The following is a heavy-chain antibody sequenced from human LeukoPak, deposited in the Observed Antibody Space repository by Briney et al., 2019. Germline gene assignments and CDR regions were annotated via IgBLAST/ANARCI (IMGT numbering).Heavy chain of an antibody. J-gene: IGHJ4*02. CDR3: TKDQTPFY. CDR1: GFTFGGYA. CDR2: IRSKAYGGTT. V-gene: IGHV3-49*04. Sequence: GGSLRLSCTTSGFTFGGYAMTWVRQAPGKGLEWVGFIRSKAYGGTTEYAASVKGRFTISRDDSKSIAYLQMSSLKTEDTAVYYCTKDQTPFYWGQGTLVTVSS.